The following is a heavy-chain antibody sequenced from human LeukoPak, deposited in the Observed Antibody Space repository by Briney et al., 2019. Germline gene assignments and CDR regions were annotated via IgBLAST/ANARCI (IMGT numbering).Heavy chain of an antibody. Sequence: GASVKVSCEPSGGTFSSAFISSLPRAPGQGLGWMGGIMPVLVAANSAQKLQGRVTITADESTITAYMELTSLTSDDTAVYYCAKDRGYDFSYLTQFDPWGQGTLVTVSS. CDR1: GGTFSSAF. D-gene: IGHD3-3*01. J-gene: IGHJ5*02. V-gene: IGHV1-69*13. CDR3: AKDRGYDFSYLTQFDP. CDR2: IMPVLVAA.